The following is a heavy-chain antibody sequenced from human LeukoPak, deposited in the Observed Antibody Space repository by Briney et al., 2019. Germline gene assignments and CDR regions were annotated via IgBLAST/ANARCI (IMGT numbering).Heavy chain of an antibody. CDR1: GYTFTSYG. J-gene: IGHJ4*02. CDR3: ARDGRGYCSSTSCYGPFDY. Sequence: GASVKVSCKASGYTFTSYGISWVRQAPGQGLEWMGWISAYNGNTNYAQKLQGRVTMTTDTSTSTAYMELTSLRSDDTAVYYCARDGRGYCSSTSCYGPFDYWGQETLVTVSS. D-gene: IGHD2-2*01. V-gene: IGHV1-18*04. CDR2: ISAYNGNT.